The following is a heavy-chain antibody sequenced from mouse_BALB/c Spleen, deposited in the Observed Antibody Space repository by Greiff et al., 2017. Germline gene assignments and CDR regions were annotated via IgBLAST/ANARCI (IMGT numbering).Heavy chain of an antibody. CDR1: GFTFSSYA. CDR3: ARHSYGYDQGYYYAMDY. J-gene: IGHJ4*01. CDR2: ISSGGSYT. Sequence: EVQVVESGGGLVKPGGSLKLSCAASGFTFSSYAMSWVRQTPEKRLEWVATISSGGSYTYYPDSVKGRFTISRDNAKNTLYLQMSSLRSEDTAMYYCARHSYGYDQGYYYAMDYWGQGTSVTVSS. V-gene: IGHV5-9-3*01. D-gene: IGHD2-2*01.